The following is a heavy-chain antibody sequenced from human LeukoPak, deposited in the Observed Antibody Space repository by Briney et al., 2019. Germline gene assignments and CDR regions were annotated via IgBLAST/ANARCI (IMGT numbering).Heavy chain of an antibody. CDR3: ARETPWWLRPPQLNYGMDV. V-gene: IGHV4-30-4*01. CDR2: IYYSGST. J-gene: IGHJ6*02. Sequence: SETLSLTCTVSGGSISSGDYYWSWIRQPPGKGLEWIGYIYYSGSTYYNPSLKSRVTISVDTSKNQFSLKLSSVTAADTAVYYCARETPWWLRPPQLNYGMDVWGQGTTVTVSS. CDR1: GGSISSGDYY. D-gene: IGHD5-12*01.